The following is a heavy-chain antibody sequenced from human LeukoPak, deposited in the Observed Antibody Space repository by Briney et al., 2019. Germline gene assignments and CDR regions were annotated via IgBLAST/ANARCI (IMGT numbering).Heavy chain of an antibody. D-gene: IGHD3-22*01. Sequence: GASVKVSCKASGYTFTSYGISWVRQAPGQGLEWMGWISGYNGYTHYAHKLQGRVTMTPDTSTSTAYMELRSLRSDDTAVYYCARDEARYSSGYYPNWFDPWGQGTLVTVSS. V-gene: IGHV1-18*01. CDR1: GYTFTSYG. J-gene: IGHJ5*02. CDR2: ISGYNGYT. CDR3: ARDEARYSSGYYPNWFDP.